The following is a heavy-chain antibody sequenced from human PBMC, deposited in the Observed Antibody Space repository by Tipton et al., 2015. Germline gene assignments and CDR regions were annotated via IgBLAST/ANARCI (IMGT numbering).Heavy chain of an antibody. Sequence: TLSLTCAVSAYSISSDYYWGWIRQPPGKGLEWIGSISHSGNTYHNPSLKSRVTISVDTSKNQFSLKLSSVTAADTAVYYCACQDYDSLTRDYQTVDYWGQGTLVTVSS. J-gene: IGHJ4*02. V-gene: IGHV4-38-2*01. D-gene: IGHD3-9*01. CDR1: AYSISSDYY. CDR2: ISHSGNT. CDR3: ACQDYDSLTRDYQTVDY.